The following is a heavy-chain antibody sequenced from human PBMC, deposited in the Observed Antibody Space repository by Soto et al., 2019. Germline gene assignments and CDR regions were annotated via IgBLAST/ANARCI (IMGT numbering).Heavy chain of an antibody. V-gene: IGHV1-8*01. CDR2: MNTNTGNT. D-gene: IGHD3-10*01. Sequence: QVLLVQSGADVKKPGASVKVSCKTSGYTFTEFDINWVRQAPGQGLEWMGWMNTNTGNTGYAQKFQGRVTMTRDTSISTAEMELTSLRSEDTAVYYCARVGCLLGGDAGYWGQGTLVTVSS. CDR3: ARVGCLLGGDAGY. J-gene: IGHJ4*02. CDR1: GYTFTEFD.